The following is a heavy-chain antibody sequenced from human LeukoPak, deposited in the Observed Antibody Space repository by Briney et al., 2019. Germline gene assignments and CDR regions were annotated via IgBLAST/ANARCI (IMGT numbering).Heavy chain of an antibody. CDR3: ARGRAVAGIDY. D-gene: IGHD6-19*01. CDR2: IYSGGST. CDR1: GFTVSSNY. Sequence: GGSLRLSCAASGFTVSSNYMSWVRQAPGKGLEWVSVIYSGGSTYYADSVKGRFTISRDNSKNTRYLQMNSLRAEDTAVYYCARGRAVAGIDYWGQGTLVTVSS. J-gene: IGHJ4*02. V-gene: IGHV3-66*01.